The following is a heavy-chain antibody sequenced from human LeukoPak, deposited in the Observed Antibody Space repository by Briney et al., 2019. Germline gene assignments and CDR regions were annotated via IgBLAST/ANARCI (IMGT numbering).Heavy chain of an antibody. V-gene: IGHV3-33*01. CDR1: GFTFSNYG. D-gene: IGHD6-19*01. CDR3: ARDTGSGWYRPPPERTSRFDP. Sequence: GGSLRLSCTASGFTFSNYGLLWVRQAAGKGLEWMAIIWYDGSKKYYADSVKGRFTIFRDNAKNSLYLQMNSLRAEDTAVYYCARDTGSGWYRPPPERTSRFDPWGQGTLVTVSS. CDR2: IWYDGSKK. J-gene: IGHJ5*02.